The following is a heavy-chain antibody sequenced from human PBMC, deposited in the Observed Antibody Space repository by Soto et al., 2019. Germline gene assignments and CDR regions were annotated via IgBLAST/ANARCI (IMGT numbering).Heavy chain of an antibody. CDR1: GYSFTSYW. D-gene: IGHD6-19*01. CDR3: ARGSRNAPRKIAVAGIRAFDI. Sequence: GESLKISCKGSGYSFTSYWIGWVRQMPGKGLEWMGIIYPGDSDTRYSPSFQGQVTISAGKSISTAYLQWSSLKASDTAMYYCARGSRNAPRKIAVAGIRAFDIWGQGTMVTVSS. CDR2: IYPGDSDT. J-gene: IGHJ3*02. V-gene: IGHV5-51*01.